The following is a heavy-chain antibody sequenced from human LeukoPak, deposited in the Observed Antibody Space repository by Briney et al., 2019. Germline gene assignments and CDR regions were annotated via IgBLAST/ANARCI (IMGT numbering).Heavy chain of an antibody. V-gene: IGHV4-4*07. CDR1: GGSISIYY. Sequence: PSETLSLTCTVSGGSISIYYWNWIRQPAGKGLEWIGRIYTNENTFFNPSLKSRVTMSVDTSKNQFSLQLTSVTAADAAVYYCARSSDSSGYYGGGITDYWGQGTLVTVSS. D-gene: IGHD6-19*01. CDR2: IYTNENT. J-gene: IGHJ4*02. CDR3: ARSSDSSGYYGGGITDY.